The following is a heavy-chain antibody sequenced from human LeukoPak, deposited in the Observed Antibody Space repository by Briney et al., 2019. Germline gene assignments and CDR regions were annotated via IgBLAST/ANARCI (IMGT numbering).Heavy chain of an antibody. CDR3: ASAWSY. Sequence: GGSLRLSCVASRFTFSSYWMHWVRHDPGKGLVWVSYISPDGSTTRYADSVKGGFTISRDNAKNTLYLQMNSLRVEDTAVYFCASAWSYWGQGALVTVSS. CDR1: RFTFSSYW. CDR2: ISPDGSTT. V-gene: IGHV3-74*01. J-gene: IGHJ4*02. D-gene: IGHD1-1*01.